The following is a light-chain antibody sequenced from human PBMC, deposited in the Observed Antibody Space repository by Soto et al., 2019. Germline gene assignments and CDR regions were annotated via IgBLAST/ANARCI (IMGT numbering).Light chain of an antibody. CDR1: QSVNSDY. CDR2: GVS. Sequence: IVLRQSPATLSLSQGERAPISCRASQSVNSDYLAWHQQKPGQAPRLLIYGVSSRATGIPDRFSGSGSGTDFTLTISRLEPEDFAVYFCQQYNNWPPETFGQGTKADI. J-gene: IGKJ1*01. CDR3: QQYNNWPPET. V-gene: IGKV3-20*01.